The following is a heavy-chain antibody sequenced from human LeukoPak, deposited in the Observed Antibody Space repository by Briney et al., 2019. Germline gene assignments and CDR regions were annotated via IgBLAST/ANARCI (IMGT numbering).Heavy chain of an antibody. D-gene: IGHD3-16*01. CDR2: ISYDGSNK. CDR3: ARDLATFGGANLAY. J-gene: IGHJ4*02. CDR1: GFTFSSYA. V-gene: IGHV3-30*04. Sequence: GGSLRLSCAASGFTFSSYAMHWVRQAPGKGLEWVAVISYDGSNKYYADSVKGRFTISRDNSKNTLYLQMNSLRAEDTAVYYCARDLATFGGANLAYWGQGTLVTVSS.